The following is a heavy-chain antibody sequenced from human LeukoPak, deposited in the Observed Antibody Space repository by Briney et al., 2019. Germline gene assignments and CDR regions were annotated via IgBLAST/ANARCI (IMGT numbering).Heavy chain of an antibody. CDR2: IYYSGST. J-gene: IGHJ6*03. Sequence: PSETPSLTCTVSGGSISSYYWSWIRQPPGKGLEWIGYIYYSGSTNYNPSLKSRVTISVDTSKNQFSLKLSSVTAADTAVYYCARGEEDILTGRYYYYMDVWGKGTTVTISS. D-gene: IGHD3-9*01. CDR1: GGSISSYY. CDR3: ARGEEDILTGRYYYYMDV. V-gene: IGHV4-59*08.